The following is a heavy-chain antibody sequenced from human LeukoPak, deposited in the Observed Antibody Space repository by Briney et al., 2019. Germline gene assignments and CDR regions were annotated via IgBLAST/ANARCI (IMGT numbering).Heavy chain of an antibody. V-gene: IGHV3-23*01. Sequence: GGSLRLSCAASGFTFSSYGMSWVRQAPGKGLEWVSAISGSGGSTYYADSVKGRFTISRDNSKNTLYLQMNSLRAEDTAVYYCAKDDSSGSNFDYWGQGTLVTVSS. CDR3: AKDDSSGSNFDY. CDR1: GFTFSSYG. CDR2: ISGSGGST. D-gene: IGHD3-22*01. J-gene: IGHJ4*02.